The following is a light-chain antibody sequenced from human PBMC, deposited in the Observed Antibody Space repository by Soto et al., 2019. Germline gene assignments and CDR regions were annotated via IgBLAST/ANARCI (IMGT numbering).Light chain of an antibody. J-gene: IGKJ4*01. CDR3: HQYNNWPLT. V-gene: IGKV3-15*01. Sequence: ETVMTQSPATLSVSPGERATLSCRAGQSISNNLAWYQQNPGQAPRLLIYGATTRATGIPSRCSGSGSGTEFTLTISSLQSEDFAVYYCHQYNNWPLTFGGGTKVEIK. CDR1: QSISNN. CDR2: GAT.